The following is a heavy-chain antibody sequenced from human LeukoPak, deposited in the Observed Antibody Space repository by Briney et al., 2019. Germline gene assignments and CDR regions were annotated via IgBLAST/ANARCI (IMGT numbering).Heavy chain of an antibody. D-gene: IGHD1-1*01. CDR3: AKGAGGFNYYNWFDP. CDR1: GGSISSNNW. V-gene: IGHV4-4*02. CDR2: IYHSGRT. Sequence: SGTLSLTCDVSGGSISSNNWWSWVRKPPGKGLEWIGEIYHSGRTNYNPSLKSRVTIAVDKSKNQFSLKLASVTAADTAIYYCAKGAGGFNYYNWFDPWGQGTLVTVSS. J-gene: IGHJ5*02.